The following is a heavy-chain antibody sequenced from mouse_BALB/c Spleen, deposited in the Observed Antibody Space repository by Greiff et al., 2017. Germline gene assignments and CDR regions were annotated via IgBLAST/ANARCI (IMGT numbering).Heavy chain of an antibody. J-gene: IGHJ4*01. V-gene: IGHV5-6-3*01. CDR1: GFTFRSYG. CDR3: ARSYGSSLYYAMDY. D-gene: IGHD1-1*01. CDR2: INSNGGST. Sequence: EVMLVESGGGLVQPGGSLKLSCAASGFTFRSYGMSWVRQTPDKRLELVATINSNGGSTYYPDSVKGRFTISRDNAKNTLYLQMSSLKSEDTAMYYCARSYGSSLYYAMDYWGQGTSVTVSS.